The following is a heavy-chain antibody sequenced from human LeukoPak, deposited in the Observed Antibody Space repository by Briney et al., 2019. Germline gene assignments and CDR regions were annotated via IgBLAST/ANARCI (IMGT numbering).Heavy chain of an antibody. CDR2: IAADDAS. CDR1: DSSFRSHD. J-gene: IGHJ4*02. D-gene: IGHD3-3*01. Sequence: GGSLRLSCAASDSSFRSHDMSWVRQTSEKGLEWVSSIAADDASFYADSVRGRFTISRDKSQNIRYLQMKSLRADDTAIYYCAKGPNFYSWRALDYWGQGTLVTVSS. V-gene: IGHV3-23*01. CDR3: AKGPNFYSWRALDY.